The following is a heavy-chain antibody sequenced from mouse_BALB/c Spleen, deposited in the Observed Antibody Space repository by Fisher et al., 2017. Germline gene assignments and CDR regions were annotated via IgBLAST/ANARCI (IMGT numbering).Heavy chain of an antibody. J-gene: IGHJ1*01. CDR3: TTVVARWYFDV. Sequence: KFKGKATLTVDKSASTAYMELSSLTNEDSAVYYCTTVVARWYFDVWGAGTTVTVSS. D-gene: IGHD1-1*01. V-gene: IGHV1-5*01.